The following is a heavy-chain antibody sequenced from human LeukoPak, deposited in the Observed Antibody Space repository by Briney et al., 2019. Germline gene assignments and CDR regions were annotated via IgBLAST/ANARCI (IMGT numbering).Heavy chain of an antibody. J-gene: IGHJ4*02. Sequence: SETLSLTCAVSGGSISSNSYYWGWIRQPPGKGLEWIGSIYYSGSTYYNPSLKSRVTISVDTSKNQFSLKLSSVTAAESAVYYCARIPGVYDYVWGSYRPSHYFDSWGQGTLVTVSS. CDR2: IYYSGST. D-gene: IGHD3-16*02. CDR3: ARIPGVYDYVWGSYRPSHYFDS. V-gene: IGHV4-39*01. CDR1: GGSISSNSYY.